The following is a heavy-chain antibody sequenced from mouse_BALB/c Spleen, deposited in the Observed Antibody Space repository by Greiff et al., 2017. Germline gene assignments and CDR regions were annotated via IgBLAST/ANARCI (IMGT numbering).Heavy chain of an antibody. V-gene: IGHV1-87*01. CDR2: IYPGDGDT. Sequence: QVQLQQSGAELARPWASVKLSCKASGYTFTSYWMQWGKQRPGQGLGWIGAIYPGDGDTRYTQKFKGKATLTGDKSSSTAYMQLSSLASEDSAVYYCARSGNYRAWFAYWGQGTLVTVSA. CDR3: ARSGNYRAWFAY. J-gene: IGHJ3*01. CDR1: GYTFTSYW. D-gene: IGHD2-14*01.